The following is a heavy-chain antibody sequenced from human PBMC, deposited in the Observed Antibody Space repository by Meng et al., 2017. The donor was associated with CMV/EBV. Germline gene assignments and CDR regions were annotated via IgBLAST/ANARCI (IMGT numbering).Heavy chain of an antibody. D-gene: IGHD2-2*01. CDR3: ARGTSSRIGWFDP. J-gene: IGHJ5*02. V-gene: IGHV1-69*05. CDR1: GGTFSSYA. Sequence: SVKVSCKASGGTFSSYAISWVRQAPGHGLEWMGGIIPIFGTANYAQKFQGRVTITTDESTSTAYMELSSLRSEDTAVYYCARGTSSRIGWFDPWGQGTLVTVSS. CDR2: IIPIFGTA.